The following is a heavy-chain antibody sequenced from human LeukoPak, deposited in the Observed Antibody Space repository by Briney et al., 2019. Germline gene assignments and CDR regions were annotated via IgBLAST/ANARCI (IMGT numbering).Heavy chain of an antibody. CDR3: ERGREYQLPPGIYGMDV. V-gene: IGHV3-11*01. CDR2: ISSSGSTI. J-gene: IGHJ6*02. D-gene: IGHD2-2*01. CDR1: GFTFSDYY. Sequence: PGGSLRLSCAASGFTFSDYYMSWIRQAPGKGLEWVSYISSSGSTIYYADSVKGRFTISRDNAKNSLYLQMNSLRAEDTAVYYCERGREYQLPPGIYGMDVWGQGTTVTVSS.